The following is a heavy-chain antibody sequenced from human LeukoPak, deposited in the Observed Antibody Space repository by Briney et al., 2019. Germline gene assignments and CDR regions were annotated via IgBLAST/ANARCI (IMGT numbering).Heavy chain of an antibody. D-gene: IGHD2-21*01. V-gene: IGHV3-30*02. CDR1: GFTFSRDG. J-gene: IGHJ3*02. CDR2: MGYDGTNT. CDR3: AKDHTLRAGDRDAFDI. Sequence: PGGSLRLSCAASGFTFSRDGMHWVRQAPGKGLEWVAFMGYDGTNTEYADSVKDRFTISSDNSKNTVYLLMNSLRAEHTAVYYRAKDHTLRAGDRDAFDIWGQGTMVTVSS.